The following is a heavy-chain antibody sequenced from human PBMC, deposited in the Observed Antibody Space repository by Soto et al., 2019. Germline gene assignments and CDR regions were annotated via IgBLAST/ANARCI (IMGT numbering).Heavy chain of an antibody. Sequence: PGGSLRLSCAASGFTFSSYALSWVRQAPGKGLQCVSTISGNGVSTYYADSVKGRFTISRDNSRNTLYLQMNSLRAEDTAVYYCAKVQGSGSGLYYFYYYGMDVWGQWTTVTVSS. V-gene: IGHV3-23*01. CDR1: GFTFSSYA. CDR2: ISGNGVST. D-gene: IGHD3-10*01. J-gene: IGHJ6*02. CDR3: AKVQGSGSGLYYFYYYGMDV.